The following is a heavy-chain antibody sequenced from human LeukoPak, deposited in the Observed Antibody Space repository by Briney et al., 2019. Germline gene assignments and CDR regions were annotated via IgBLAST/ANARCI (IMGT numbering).Heavy chain of an antibody. V-gene: IGHV4-59*01. Sequence: PSETLSLTCTVSGGSISSYYWSWIRQPPGKGLEWIGYIYYSGSTNYNPALKSRVTISVDMSKNQFALKLSSVTAADTAVYYCARLAAGIDPWGQGTLVTVSS. CDR2: IYYSGST. CDR3: ARLAAGIDP. D-gene: IGHD6-13*01. J-gene: IGHJ5*02. CDR1: GGSISSYY.